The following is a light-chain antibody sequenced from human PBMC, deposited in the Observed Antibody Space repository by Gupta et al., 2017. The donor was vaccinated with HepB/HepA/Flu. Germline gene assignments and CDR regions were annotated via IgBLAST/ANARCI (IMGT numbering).Light chain of an antibody. CDR2: RNN. CDR3: SKWVDSIHGYGV. CDR1: RSNIVSNM. J-gene: IGLJ2*01. Sequence: QSVLTQPPSASGTPGQRVTISCSGSRSNIVSNMVNWYQQLPGTDPKLLIERNNQRPSGVPDRFSGATSCTSASPVTSGRQSDDEAEEYWSKWVDSIHGYGVFGGGTKLPVL. V-gene: IGLV1-44*01.